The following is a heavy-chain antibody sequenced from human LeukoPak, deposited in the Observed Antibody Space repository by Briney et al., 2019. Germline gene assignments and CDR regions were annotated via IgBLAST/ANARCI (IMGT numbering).Heavy chain of an antibody. Sequence: AGESLKISCKGSGYSLTSYWIGWVRQMPGKGLEWMGIIYPGDSDTRYSPSFQGQVTISADKSISTAYLQWSSLKASDTAMYYCARDDSSSWYGTFDYWGQGTLVTVSS. CDR2: IYPGDSDT. CDR3: ARDDSSSWYGTFDY. D-gene: IGHD6-13*01. V-gene: IGHV5-51*01. CDR1: GYSLTSYW. J-gene: IGHJ4*02.